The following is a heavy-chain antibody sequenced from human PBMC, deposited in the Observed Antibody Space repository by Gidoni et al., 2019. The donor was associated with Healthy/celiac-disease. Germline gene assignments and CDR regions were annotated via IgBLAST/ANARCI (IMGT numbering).Heavy chain of an antibody. D-gene: IGHD3-10*01. CDR2: ISGSGGST. CDR1: GFTFSSYA. Sequence: EVQLLESGGGLVQPGGSLRLSCAASGFTFSSYAMSWVRQAPGKGLEWVSDISGSGGSTYYADSVKGRFTIARDNSKNTLYLQMNSLRAEDTAVYYCAKDNVVRGVLATGFDYWGQGTLVTVSS. J-gene: IGHJ4*02. V-gene: IGHV3-23*01. CDR3: AKDNVVRGVLATGFDY.